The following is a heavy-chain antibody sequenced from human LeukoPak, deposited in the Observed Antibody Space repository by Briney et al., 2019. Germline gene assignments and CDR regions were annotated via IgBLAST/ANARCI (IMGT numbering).Heavy chain of an antibody. CDR3: AKDQEYSSGWYGIWEEYYYYGMDV. CDR2: ISPSGGST. Sequence: GASVKVSCKASGYTFTSYYMHWVRQAPGQGLEWMGIISPSGGSTSYAQKFQGRVTMTRDTSTSTVYMELSSLRSEDTAVYYCAKDQEYSSGWYGIWEEYYYYGMDVWGQGTTVTVSS. V-gene: IGHV1-46*01. D-gene: IGHD6-19*01. J-gene: IGHJ6*02. CDR1: GYTFTSYY.